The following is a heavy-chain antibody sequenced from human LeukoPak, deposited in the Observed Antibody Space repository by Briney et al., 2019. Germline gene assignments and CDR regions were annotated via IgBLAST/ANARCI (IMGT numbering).Heavy chain of an antibody. D-gene: IGHD6-13*01. CDR3: ARGGSSWYRGENWFDP. CDR1: GFTYSSYS. V-gene: IGHV3-48*02. Sequence: GGSLRLSCAASGFTYSSYSMNWVRQAPGKGLEWVSYISSSSSTIYYADSVKGRFTISRDNAKNSLYLQMNSLRDEDTAVYYCARGGSSWYRGENWFDPWGQGTLVTVSS. J-gene: IGHJ5*02. CDR2: ISSSSSTI.